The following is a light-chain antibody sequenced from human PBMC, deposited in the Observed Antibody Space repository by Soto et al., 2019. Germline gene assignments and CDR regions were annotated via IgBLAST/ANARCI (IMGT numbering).Light chain of an antibody. CDR3: CSYTSSRTHG. CDR1: SSDVGGYNF. CDR2: DVN. V-gene: IGLV2-14*03. Sequence: QSALTQPASVSGSPGQSITISCTGTSSDVGGYNFVSWYQQHPGKVPKLMIFDVNRRPSGVSDRVSGSKSGNTASLTISGLQAEDDGDYYCCSYTSSRTHGVGSGAKLPVL. J-gene: IGLJ1*01.